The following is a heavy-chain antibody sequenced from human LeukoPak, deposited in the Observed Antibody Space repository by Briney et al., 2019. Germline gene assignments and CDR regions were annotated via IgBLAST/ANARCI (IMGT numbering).Heavy chain of an antibody. V-gene: IGHV3-33*01. Sequence: GGSLRLSCAASGFTFSSYGMHWVRQAPGKGLEWVAVIWYDGSNKYYADSAKGRFTISRDNSKNTLYLQMNSLRAEDTAVYYCARDLGQQLVRGFDYWGQGTLVTVSS. CDR2: IWYDGSNK. CDR3: ARDLGQQLVRGFDY. D-gene: IGHD6-13*01. CDR1: GFTFSSYG. J-gene: IGHJ4*02.